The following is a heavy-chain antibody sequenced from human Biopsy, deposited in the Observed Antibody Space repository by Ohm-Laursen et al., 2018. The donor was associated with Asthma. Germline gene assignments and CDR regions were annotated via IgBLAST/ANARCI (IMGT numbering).Heavy chain of an antibody. CDR3: ARMNTLIQAANYFSYAMDV. CDR2: IYYTGTT. CDR1: GDSINSYY. V-gene: IGHV4-59*07. Sequence: SDTLSLTCTVSGDSINSYYWTWIRQPPGKGLEWIGYIYYTGTTNSNPSLKSRVTMSVDTSKNQFSLEVRSVTAADTAVYYCARMNTLIQAANYFSYAMDVWGQGTTVTVSS. D-gene: IGHD3-9*01. J-gene: IGHJ6*02.